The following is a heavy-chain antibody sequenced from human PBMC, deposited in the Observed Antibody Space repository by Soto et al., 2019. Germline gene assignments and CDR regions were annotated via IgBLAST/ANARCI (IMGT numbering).Heavy chain of an antibody. CDR1: GFTVNNAW. D-gene: IGHD6-19*01. CDR2: IKSKTDGGTA. J-gene: IGHJ3*02. Sequence: GSLRLSCDASGFTVNNAWMNWVRRAPGKGLEWVGRIKSKTDGGTADYPAPVKGRFTISRDDSKNTLFLQMNSLTTEDTAMYYCAKEMRHSSGWYGAFDIWGQGTMVTVSS. CDR3: AKEMRHSSGWYGAFDI. V-gene: IGHV3-15*01.